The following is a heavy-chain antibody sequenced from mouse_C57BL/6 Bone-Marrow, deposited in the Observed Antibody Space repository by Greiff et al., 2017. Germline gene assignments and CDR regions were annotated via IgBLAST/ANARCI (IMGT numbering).Heavy chain of an antibody. V-gene: IGHV5-17*01. CDR2: ISSGSSTI. Sequence: DVKLVESGGGLVKPGGSLKLSCAASGFTFSDYGMHWVRQAPEKGLEWVADISSGSSTIYYADTVKGRFTISRDNAKNTLFLQMTSLRSEDTAMYFCARLASCYFDFWGQGTTLTVSS. J-gene: IGHJ2*01. CDR3: ARLASCYFDF. CDR1: GFTFSDYG.